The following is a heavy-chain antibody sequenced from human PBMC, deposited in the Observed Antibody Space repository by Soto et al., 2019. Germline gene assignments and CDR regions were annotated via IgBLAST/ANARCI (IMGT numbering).Heavy chain of an antibody. CDR1: GYTFTGYY. D-gene: IGHD6-13*01. Sequence: QVQLVQSGAEVKKPGASVKVSCKASGYTFTGYYMHWVRQAPGQGLEWMGWINPNSGGTNYAQKFQGRVTMTRDTSISTASMELRRLRSDDTALDYCARGVTAAAGSWFDPWGQGTLVTVSS. CDR3: ARGVTAAAGSWFDP. V-gene: IGHV1-2*02. J-gene: IGHJ5*02. CDR2: INPNSGGT.